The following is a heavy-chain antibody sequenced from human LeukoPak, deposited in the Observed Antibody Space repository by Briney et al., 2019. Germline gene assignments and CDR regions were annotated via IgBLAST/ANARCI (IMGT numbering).Heavy chain of an antibody. D-gene: IGHD1-14*01. CDR3: AKTGFQWGYYFYYMDV. CDR1: GFTFSSYG. Sequence: GGSLRLSCAASGFTFSSYGMHWVRQAPGKGLEWVAFIRYDGSNKYHADSVKGRFTISRDNSKNTLYLQMNSLIAEDTAVYYCAKTGFQWGYYFYYMDVWGKGTTVTVSS. CDR2: IRYDGSNK. V-gene: IGHV3-30*02. J-gene: IGHJ6*03.